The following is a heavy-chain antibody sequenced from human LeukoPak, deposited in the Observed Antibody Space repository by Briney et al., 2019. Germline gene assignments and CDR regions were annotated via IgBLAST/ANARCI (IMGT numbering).Heavy chain of an antibody. D-gene: IGHD4-17*01. Sequence: SETLSLTCIVSGGSISNYYWSWIRQPAGKGLEWIGRFYRMRIRNYNPSLKSRVTMSVDPSKNQFSLKLNSVTAADTAGYYCAREASVTSLVPYWYFDLWGRGTLVTVSS. V-gene: IGHV4-4*07. CDR1: GGSISNYY. CDR3: AREASVTSLVPYWYFDL. J-gene: IGHJ2*01. CDR2: FYRMRIR.